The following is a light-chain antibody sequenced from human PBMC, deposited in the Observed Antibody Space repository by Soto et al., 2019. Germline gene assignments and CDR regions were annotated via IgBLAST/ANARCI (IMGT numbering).Light chain of an antibody. CDR3: QQYGSSPRT. Sequence: EIVLTQSPGTLSLSPGERATLSCRASQSVSSSFLAWYQQKPGQAPRLLIYGASSRATGIPDRFSGSGSGTDFNLTISRLEPEDFAAYYCQQYGSSPRTFGQGTKVEIK. V-gene: IGKV3-20*01. J-gene: IGKJ1*01. CDR2: GAS. CDR1: QSVSSSF.